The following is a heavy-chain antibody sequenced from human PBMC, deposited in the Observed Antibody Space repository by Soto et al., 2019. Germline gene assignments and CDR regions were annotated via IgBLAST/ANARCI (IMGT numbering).Heavy chain of an antibody. CDR3: AKASREVYKLHYYYYGMDV. D-gene: IGHD1-20*01. V-gene: IGHV3-23*01. J-gene: IGHJ6*02. Sequence: GGSLRLSCAASGFTFSSYAMSWVRQAPGKGLEWVSAISGSGGSTYYADSVKGRFTISRDNSKNTLYLQMNSLRAEDTAVYYCAKASREVYKLHYYYYGMDVWGQGTTVTVSS. CDR2: ISGSGGST. CDR1: GFTFSSYA.